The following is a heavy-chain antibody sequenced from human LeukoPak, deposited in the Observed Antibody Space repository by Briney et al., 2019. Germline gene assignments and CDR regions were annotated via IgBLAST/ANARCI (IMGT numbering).Heavy chain of an antibody. CDR2: IYSSGYT. CDR3: ARWIYDTLTGYPSLDY. CDR1: GFSVTNDF. J-gene: IGHJ4*02. Sequence: GGSLXLSCAVSGFSVTNDFMTWVRQAPGKGLNWVSVIYSSGYTVYAGSVKGRFTISRDNSKNTVFLEMKSLRAEDTGVYYCARWIYDTLTGYPSLDYWGQGALVTVSS. V-gene: IGHV3-66*01. D-gene: IGHD3-9*01.